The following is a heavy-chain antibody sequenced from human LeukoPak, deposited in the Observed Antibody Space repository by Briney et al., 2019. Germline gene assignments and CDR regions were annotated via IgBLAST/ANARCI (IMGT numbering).Heavy chain of an antibody. J-gene: IGHJ4*02. CDR3: ARVGDTSGWDFDY. V-gene: IGHV1-2*02. D-gene: IGHD6-19*01. CDR2: INPNSGST. CDR1: GYTFTSHY. Sequence: ASVKVSCKASGYTFTSHYIHWVRQAPGQGLEWMGCINPNSGSTNYAQKFQGRVTMTRDTSNTTAYMELSRLRSDDTAVYYCARVGDTSGWDFDYWGQGTLVTVSS.